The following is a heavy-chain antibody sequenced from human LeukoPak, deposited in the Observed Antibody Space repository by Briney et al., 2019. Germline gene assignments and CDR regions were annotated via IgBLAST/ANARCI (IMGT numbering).Heavy chain of an antibody. CDR1: GFTFSSYS. J-gene: IGHJ5*02. D-gene: IGHD2-15*01. V-gene: IGHV3-21*01. CDR2: ISSSSSYI. Sequence: NPGGSLRLSCAASGFTFSSYSMNWVRQAPGKWLEWVSSISSSSSYIYYADSVKGRFTVSRDNAKNSLYLQMNSLRAEDTAVYYCARDPPPYCSGGSCYVAWGQGTLVTVSS. CDR3: ARDPPPYCSGGSCYVA.